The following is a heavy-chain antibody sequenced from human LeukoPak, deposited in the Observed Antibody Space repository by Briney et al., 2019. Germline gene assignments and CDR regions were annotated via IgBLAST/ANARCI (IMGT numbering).Heavy chain of an antibody. Sequence: GGSLRLSCAASGFTFSAYNMNWVRRAPGKGLEWVASIDTSSSYIFYADSVRGRFTISRDNAKNSLTLQMNSLRVEDAAVYYCARSQRASAWYIDEYWGQGTVVTVSS. D-gene: IGHD6-19*01. CDR2: IDTSSSYI. V-gene: IGHV3-21*01. CDR3: ARSQRASAWYIDEY. J-gene: IGHJ4*02. CDR1: GFTFSAYN.